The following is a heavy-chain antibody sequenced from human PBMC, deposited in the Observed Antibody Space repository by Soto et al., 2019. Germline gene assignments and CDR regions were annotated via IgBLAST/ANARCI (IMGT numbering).Heavy chain of an antibody. CDR2: ISAAGDP. Sequence: EVQLVESGEGLVQPGGSLRLSCEASGFTFRNYDMHWVRQGTGKGLEWVSGISAAGDPDYADSVEGRFTISRENAQNSFFLQMNSLRVGDTAVNYCARTDRDFYGLDVWGQGTTVIVSS. J-gene: IGHJ6*02. CDR3: ARTDRDFYGLDV. V-gene: IGHV3-13*05. CDR1: GFTFRNYD.